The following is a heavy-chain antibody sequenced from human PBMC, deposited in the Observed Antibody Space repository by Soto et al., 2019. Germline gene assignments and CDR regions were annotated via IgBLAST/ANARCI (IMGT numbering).Heavy chain of an antibody. Sequence: QVTLKESGPVLVKPTETLTLTCTVSGFSLNNARMGVTWIRQPPGKALEWLGHIFSNDEKSYTTSLKTRLTISKDTSKSQGVLTMAHMDPVDTATYYCARFEGFGRFPLDSWGQGILVTVSS. CDR3: ARFEGFGRFPLDS. CDR2: IFSNDEK. CDR1: GFSLNNARMG. J-gene: IGHJ4*02. D-gene: IGHD3-10*01. V-gene: IGHV2-26*01.